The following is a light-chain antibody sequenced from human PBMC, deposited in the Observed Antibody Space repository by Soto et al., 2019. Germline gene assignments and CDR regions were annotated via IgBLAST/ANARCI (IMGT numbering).Light chain of an antibody. J-gene: IGKJ5*01. CDR1: QSVGSRF. CDR3: QQYNTWPIA. Sequence: EIAFTQSPCTLSLSPGERATLSCRASQSVGSRFLAWYQQKPGQAPRLLIYGASIRATDVPVRFSGSGSGTDFTLTINSLQSEDSVVYYCQQYNTWPIAFGQGTRLEIK. CDR2: GAS. V-gene: IGKV3-15*01.